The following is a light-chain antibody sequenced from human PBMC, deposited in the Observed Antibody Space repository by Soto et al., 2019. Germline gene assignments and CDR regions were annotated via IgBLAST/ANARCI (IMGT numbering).Light chain of an antibody. CDR3: SSYISTSRYV. Sequence: QSALTQPPSVSGSPGQSVTISCTGTSSDIGKYDRVSWYQQSPGTAPKLIIYEVTNRPSGVPARFSGFKSGNTASLTISGLQAEDEADYYCSSYISTSRYVFGAGTKVTVL. V-gene: IGLV2-18*02. CDR1: SSDIGKYDR. CDR2: EVT. J-gene: IGLJ1*01.